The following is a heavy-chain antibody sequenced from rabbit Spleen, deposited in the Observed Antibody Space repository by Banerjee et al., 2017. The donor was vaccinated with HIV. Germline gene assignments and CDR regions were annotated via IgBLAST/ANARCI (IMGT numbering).Heavy chain of an antibody. J-gene: IGHJ4*01. CDR2: INASTGKP. CDR1: GFSFSDRDV. CDR3: TRDLVGVIGWNFYL. D-gene: IGHD2-1*01. V-gene: IGHV1S45*01. Sequence: QQQLEESGGGLVKPGGSLTLTCKASGFSFSDRDVMCWVRQAPGKGLQWIACINASTGKPVYATWASGRFTISRTSSTTVTLRMTSLTAADRATYFCTRDLVGVIGWNFYLWGQGTLVTVS.